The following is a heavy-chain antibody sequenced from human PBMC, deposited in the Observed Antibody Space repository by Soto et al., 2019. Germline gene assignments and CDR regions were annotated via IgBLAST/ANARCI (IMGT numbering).Heavy chain of an antibody. J-gene: IGHJ4*02. Sequence: EVQLLESGGGLVQPGGSLRLSCAASGFTFSSYAMRWVRQAPGKGLEWVSAISGSGGSTYYADSVKGRFTISRDNSKNTLYLRLNRLRAEDTAVYYCAKEMGFGVVIRTFDYWGQGTLVTVSS. D-gene: IGHD3-3*01. CDR3: AKEMGFGVVIRTFDY. CDR1: GFTFSSYA. V-gene: IGHV3-23*01. CDR2: ISGSGGST.